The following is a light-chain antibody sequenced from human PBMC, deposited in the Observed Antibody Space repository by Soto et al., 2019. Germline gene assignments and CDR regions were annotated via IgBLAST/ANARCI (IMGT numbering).Light chain of an antibody. CDR1: SDDVGSYNL. Sequence: QSALTQPASVSGSPGQSITISCTGTSDDVGSYNLVSWYQQHPGKAPKLMIYEGTRRPSGVSNHFSGSKSDNTASLTISGLQAEDEADYYCCSYAGGNTWVFGGGTKLTVL. J-gene: IGLJ3*02. CDR3: CSYAGGNTWV. CDR2: EGT. V-gene: IGLV2-23*01.